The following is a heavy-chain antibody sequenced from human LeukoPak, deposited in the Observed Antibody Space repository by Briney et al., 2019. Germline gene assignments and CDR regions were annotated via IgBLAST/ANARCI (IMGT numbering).Heavy chain of an antibody. CDR3: ARDNGKGYYGMDV. CDR2: ISYDGSNK. V-gene: IGHV3-30-3*01. Sequence: PGGPLRLSCAASGFTFSSYAMHWVRQAPGKGLGWVAVISYDGSNKYYADSVKGRFTISRDNSKNTLYLQMNSLRAEDTAVYYCARDNGKGYYGMDVWGQGTTVTVSS. CDR1: GFTFSSYA. D-gene: IGHD4-17*01. J-gene: IGHJ6*02.